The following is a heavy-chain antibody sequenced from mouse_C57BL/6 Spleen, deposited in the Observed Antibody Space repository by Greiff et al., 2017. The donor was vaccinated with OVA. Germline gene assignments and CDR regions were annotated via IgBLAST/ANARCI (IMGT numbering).Heavy chain of an antibody. CDR1: GFNIKDYY. CDR3: ARESSITTVVRPWFAY. Sequence: DVKLQESGAELVKPGASVKLSCTASGFNIKDYYMHWVKQRTEQGLEWIGRIDPEDGETKYAPKFQGKATITADTSSNTAYLQLSSLTSEDTAVYYCARESSITTVVRPWFAYWGQGTLVTVSA. V-gene: IGHV14-2*01. J-gene: IGHJ3*01. D-gene: IGHD1-1*01. CDR2: IDPEDGET.